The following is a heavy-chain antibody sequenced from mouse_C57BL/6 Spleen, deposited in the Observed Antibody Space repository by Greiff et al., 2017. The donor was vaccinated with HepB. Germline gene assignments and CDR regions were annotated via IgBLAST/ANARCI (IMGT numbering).Heavy chain of an antibody. CDR3: ARWAAQAGAMDY. J-gene: IGHJ4*01. V-gene: IGHV1-80*01. CDR2: IYPGDGDT. Sequence: VQLQQSGAELVKPGASVKISCKASGYAFSSYWMNWVKQRPGKGLEWIGQIYPGDGDTNYNGKFKGKATLTADKSSSTAYMQLSSLTSEDSAVYCCARWAAQAGAMDYWGQGTSVTVSS. CDR1: GYAFSSYW. D-gene: IGHD3-2*02.